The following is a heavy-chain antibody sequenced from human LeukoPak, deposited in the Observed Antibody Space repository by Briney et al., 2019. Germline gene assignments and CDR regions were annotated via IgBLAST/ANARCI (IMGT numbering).Heavy chain of an antibody. CDR1: GDSVSSNSAA. J-gene: IGHJ4*02. V-gene: IGHV6-1*01. Sequence: SQTLSLTCAISGDSVSSNSAAWNWIRQSPSRGLERLGRTYYRSKWYNDYAVSVKSRMTINPDTSKNQFSLQLNSVTPEDTAVYYCARGGIAAAGDSYYFDYWGQGTLVTVSS. CDR3: ARGGIAAAGDSYYFDY. CDR2: TYYRSKWYN. D-gene: IGHD6-13*01.